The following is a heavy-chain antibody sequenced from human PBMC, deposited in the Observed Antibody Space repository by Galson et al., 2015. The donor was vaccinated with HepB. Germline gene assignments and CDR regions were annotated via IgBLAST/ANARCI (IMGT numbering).Heavy chain of an antibody. V-gene: IGHV3-30*18. J-gene: IGHJ4*02. CDR3: AKEPMKYSSGWYWDD. CDR2: IAHDGSIQ. Sequence: SLRLSCAASGFTFRSYGMHWVRQAPGKGLEWLGVIAHDGSIQFYADSVKGRFTISRDNSKNTLSVQLNSLRAEDTAVYYCAKEPMKYSSGWYWDDWGQGTLVTVSS. D-gene: IGHD6-19*01. CDR1: GFTFRSYG.